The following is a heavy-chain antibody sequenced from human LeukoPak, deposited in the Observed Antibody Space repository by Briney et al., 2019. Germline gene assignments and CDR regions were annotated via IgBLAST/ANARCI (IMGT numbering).Heavy chain of an antibody. CDR3: AASNLGYCSSTSCSPFDY. D-gene: IGHD2-2*01. CDR1: GFTFSSYA. Sequence: PGGSLRLSCAASGFTFSSYAMSWVRQAPGKGLEWVSSISSSSSYIYYADSVKGRFTISRDNAKNSLYLQMNSLRAEDTAVYYCAASNLGYCSSTSCSPFDYWGQGTLVTVSS. CDR2: ISSSSSYI. V-gene: IGHV3-21*01. J-gene: IGHJ4*02.